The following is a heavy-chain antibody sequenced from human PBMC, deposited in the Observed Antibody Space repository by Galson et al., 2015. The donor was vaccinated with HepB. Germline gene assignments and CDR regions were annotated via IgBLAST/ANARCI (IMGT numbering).Heavy chain of an antibody. D-gene: IGHD3-22*01. J-gene: IGHJ6*02. V-gene: IGHV3-30*18. CDR1: GFTFSSYG. Sequence: SLRLSCAASGFTFSSYGMHWVRQAPGKGLEWVAVISYDGSNKYYADSVKGRFTISRDNSKNTLYLQMNSLRAEDTAVYYCAKDLAFSSGLMDYYYYGMDVWGQGTTVTVSS. CDR2: ISYDGSNK. CDR3: AKDLAFSSGLMDYYYYGMDV.